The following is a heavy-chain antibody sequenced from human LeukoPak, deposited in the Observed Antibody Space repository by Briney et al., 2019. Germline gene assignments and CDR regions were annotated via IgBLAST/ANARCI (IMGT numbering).Heavy chain of an antibody. Sequence: ASVKVSCKASGYTFTSYFMHWVRQAPGQGLEWMGIINPSGGGSTNYAQKLQGRVTMTRDTSTSTVYMELSSLRSEDTAVYYCARWLQLLDAFDIWGQGTVVTVSS. CDR1: GYTFTSYF. V-gene: IGHV1-46*01. J-gene: IGHJ3*02. CDR2: INPSGGGST. D-gene: IGHD5-24*01. CDR3: ARWLQLLDAFDI.